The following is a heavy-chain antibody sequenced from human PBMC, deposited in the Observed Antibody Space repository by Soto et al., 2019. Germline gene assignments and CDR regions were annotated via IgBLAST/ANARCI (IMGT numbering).Heavy chain of an antibody. CDR3: GRGRSGQIVVFY. V-gene: IGHV1-2*02. D-gene: IGHD1-26*01. J-gene: IGHJ4*02. Sequence: ASAKVSCKASGYTFTGHYIHWVRQAPEQGPEWMGEIGPESGATRYAQKFQGRVTMTRDMSITTVYMELSNLSPDDTAVYYCGRGRSGQIVVFYWGQGTPVTVSS. CDR1: GYTFTGHY. CDR2: IGPESGAT.